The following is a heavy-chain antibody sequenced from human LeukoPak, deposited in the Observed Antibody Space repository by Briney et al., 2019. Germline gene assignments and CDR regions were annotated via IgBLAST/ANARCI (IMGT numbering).Heavy chain of an antibody. CDR2: IGGTGTTT. V-gene: IGHV3-23*01. CDR1: GFSFSIFA. D-gene: IGHD3-10*01. Sequence: GESLRLSCAASGFSFSIFAINWVRQAPGKGLEWVSGIGGTGTTTYYADSVKSRFTISRDNSKNTVFLQLSSLSAEDTAVYYCARGRGGSGNYYFDYWGQGTLVIASS. J-gene: IGHJ4*02. CDR3: ARGRGGSGNYYFDY.